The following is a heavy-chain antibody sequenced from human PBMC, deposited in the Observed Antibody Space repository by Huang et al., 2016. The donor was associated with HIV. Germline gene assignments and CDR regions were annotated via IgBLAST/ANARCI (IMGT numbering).Heavy chain of an antibody. CDR3: TREYTVAGAFDL. CDR1: GFSFANYA. Sequence: QVQLLESGGGVVQPGRSMRLSCAASGFSFANYAMHWVRQVHGKRLEWVTFRTNDGSSRYYVDSVKCRFTISRDNFKNALYLQMNRLRGDDTAVYYCTREYTVAGAFDLWGQGTMVTVSS. D-gene: IGHD5-12*01. V-gene: IGHV3-30-3*01. CDR2: RTNDGSSR. J-gene: IGHJ3*01.